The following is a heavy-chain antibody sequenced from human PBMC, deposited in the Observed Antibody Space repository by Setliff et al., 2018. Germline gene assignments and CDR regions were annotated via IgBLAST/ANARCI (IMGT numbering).Heavy chain of an antibody. V-gene: IGHV1-18*01. CDR1: GGTFSSYA. J-gene: IGHJ4*02. Sequence: GASVKVSCKASGGTFSSYAISWVRQAPGQGLEWMGWISAYNGNTNYAQKLQGRVTMTTDTSTSTAYMELRSLRSDDTAVYYCARSQWLVRIDYWGQGTLVTVSS. CDR2: ISAYNGNT. CDR3: ARSQWLVRIDY. D-gene: IGHD6-19*01.